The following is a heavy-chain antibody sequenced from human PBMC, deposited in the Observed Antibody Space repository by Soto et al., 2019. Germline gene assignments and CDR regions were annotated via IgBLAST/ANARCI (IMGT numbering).Heavy chain of an antibody. V-gene: IGHV3-7*01. Sequence: GSLRLSCAASGFTFSSYWMSWVRQSPGKGLEWVANIKQDGSEKYYVDSVKGRFTISRDNAKNSLYLQMNSLRAEDTAVYYCARDRIQQYYYYGMDVWGQGTTVTVSS. J-gene: IGHJ6*02. CDR1: GFTFSSYW. D-gene: IGHD5-18*01. CDR3: ARDRIQQYYYYGMDV. CDR2: IKQDGSEK.